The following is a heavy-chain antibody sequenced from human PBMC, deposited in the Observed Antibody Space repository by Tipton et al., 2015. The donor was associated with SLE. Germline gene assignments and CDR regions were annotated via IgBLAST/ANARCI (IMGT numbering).Heavy chain of an antibody. CDR2: IYYSGST. V-gene: IGHV4-59*01. J-gene: IGHJ6*02. Sequence: TLSLTCTVSGGSISSYYWSWIRQPPGKGLEWIGYIYYSGSTNYNPSLKSRVTISVDTSKNQFSLKLSSVTAADTAVYYCARGGNYYGMDVWGQGTTVTVSS. CDR1: GGSISSYY. CDR3: ARGGNYYGMDV.